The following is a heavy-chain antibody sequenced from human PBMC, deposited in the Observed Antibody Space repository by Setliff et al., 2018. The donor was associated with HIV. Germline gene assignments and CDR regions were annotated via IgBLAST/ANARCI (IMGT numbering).Heavy chain of an antibody. J-gene: IGHJ6*02. CDR1: GFSFRSYA. CDR3: ARGHYFKDV. D-gene: IGHD3-22*01. V-gene: IGHV3-48*03. CDR2: ISGSGSAM. Sequence: LRLSCAASGFSFRSYAVSWVRQAPGKGLEWVSYISGSGSAMYYADSVEGRFTISRDNAKNSLYLQMNSLRAEDTAVYHCARGHYFKDVWGQGTTVTVSS.